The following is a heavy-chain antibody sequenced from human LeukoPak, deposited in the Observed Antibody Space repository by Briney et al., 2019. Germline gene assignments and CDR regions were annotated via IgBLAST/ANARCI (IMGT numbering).Heavy chain of an antibody. J-gene: IGHJ4*02. CDR2: ISGSGGST. CDR3: AKDPDADNDFWSGYYHY. D-gene: IGHD3-3*01. V-gene: IGHV3-23*01. Sequence: GGSLRLSCAASGFTFDDYAMHWVRQAPGKGLEWVSAISGSGGSTYYADSVKGRFTISRDNSKNMLYLQMNSLRAEDTAVYYCAKDPDADNDFWSGYYHYWGQGTLVTVFS. CDR1: GFTFDDYA.